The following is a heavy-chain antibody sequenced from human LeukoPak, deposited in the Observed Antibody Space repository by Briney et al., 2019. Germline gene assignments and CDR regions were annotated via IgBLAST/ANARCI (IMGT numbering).Heavy chain of an antibody. CDR1: GGSISSYY. CDR2: ISYSGST. J-gene: IGHJ5*02. D-gene: IGHD1-1*01. V-gene: IGHV4-59*01. Sequence: PSETLSLTCTVSGGSISSYYRSWIRQPPGKGLEWIGYISYSGSTNFNPSLKSRVTISVDTSKNQFSLKLSSVTAADTAVYYCAREGTAGTNLNWFDPWGPGTLVIVSS. CDR3: AREGTAGTNLNWFDP.